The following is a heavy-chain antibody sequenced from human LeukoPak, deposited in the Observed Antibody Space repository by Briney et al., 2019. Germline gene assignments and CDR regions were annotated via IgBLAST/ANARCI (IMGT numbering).Heavy chain of an antibody. D-gene: IGHD3-16*01. CDR2: IYYSGST. J-gene: IGHJ3*02. CDR1: GGSISSSSYY. CDR3: ARTYTDYAFDI. V-gene: IGHV4-39*07. Sequence: PSETLSLTCTVSGGSISSSSYYWGWIRQPPGKGLEWIGSIYYSGSTYYNPSLNSRLTISVDTSKNQFSLKLSSVTAADTAVYYCARTYTDYAFDIWGQGTVVTVSS.